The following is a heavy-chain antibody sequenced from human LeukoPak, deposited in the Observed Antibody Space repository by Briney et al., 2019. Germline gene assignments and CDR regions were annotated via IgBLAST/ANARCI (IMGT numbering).Heavy chain of an antibody. CDR3: AKMFIAATVPTYYFDY. D-gene: IGHD6-13*01. Sequence: GGSLILSCAASGFTFSNYGMHWVRQAPGKGLEWVAFIRNDGSNKYYADSVKGRFTISGDNSKNTLYLQMNSLRAEDTAVYYCAKMFIAATVPTYYFDYWGQGILVTVSS. V-gene: IGHV3-30*02. J-gene: IGHJ4*02. CDR1: GFTFSNYG. CDR2: IRNDGSNK.